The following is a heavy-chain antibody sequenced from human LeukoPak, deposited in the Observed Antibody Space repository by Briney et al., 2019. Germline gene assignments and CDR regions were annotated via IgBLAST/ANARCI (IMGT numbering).Heavy chain of an antibody. CDR3: ARVVPGYSYGYVSH. Sequence: SETLSLTCTVSGGSISSGSYYWSWIRQPAGKGLEWIGRIYTSGSTNYNPSLKSRVTISVDTSKNQFSLKVSSVTAADTAVYYCARVVPGYSYGYVSHWGQGTLVTISS. D-gene: IGHD5-18*01. CDR1: GGSISSGSYY. V-gene: IGHV4-61*02. CDR2: IYTSGST. J-gene: IGHJ4*02.